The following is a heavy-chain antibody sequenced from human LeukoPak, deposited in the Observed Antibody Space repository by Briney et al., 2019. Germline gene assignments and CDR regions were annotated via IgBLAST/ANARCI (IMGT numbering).Heavy chain of an antibody. CDR1: GGSISSADYY. D-gene: IGHD1-14*01. J-gene: IGHJ2*01. Sequence: SQTLSLTCTVSGGSISSADYYWSWIRQPPGKGLEWIGFIYYSGSTSYNPSLKSRLTIPVDTSRNQFSLKLSSVTAADTAVYFCARTNPDWYFDLWGRGTLVTVCS. V-gene: IGHV4-31*03. CDR2: IYYSGST. CDR3: ARTNPDWYFDL.